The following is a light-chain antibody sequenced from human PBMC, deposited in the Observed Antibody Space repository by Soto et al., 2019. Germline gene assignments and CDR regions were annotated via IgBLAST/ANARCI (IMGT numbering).Light chain of an antibody. CDR2: EVS. Sequence: QSALTQPASVSGSPGQSITISCTGTSSDVGGYNYVSWYQQHPDKAPKLMIYEVSNRPSGVSNRFSGSKSGNTASLTISGLQDEDEADYYCSSYTSSSTLVVFGGGTKLTVL. J-gene: IGLJ2*01. V-gene: IGLV2-14*01. CDR3: SSYTSSSTLVV. CDR1: SSDVGGYNY.